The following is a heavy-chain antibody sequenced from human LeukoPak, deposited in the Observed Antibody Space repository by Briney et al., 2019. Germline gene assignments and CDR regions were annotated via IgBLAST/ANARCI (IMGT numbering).Heavy chain of an antibody. CDR1: GYTFTGYY. V-gene: IGHV1-2*02. Sequence: ASVKVSCKASGYTFTGYYMHWVRQAPGQGLEWMGWINPNSGGTNYAQKFQGRVTMTRDTSISTAYMELSRLRSDDTAVYYRAREISMYYYDSSGYSNWFDPWGQGTLVTVSS. CDR2: INPNSGGT. D-gene: IGHD3-22*01. CDR3: AREISMYYYDSSGYSNWFDP. J-gene: IGHJ5*02.